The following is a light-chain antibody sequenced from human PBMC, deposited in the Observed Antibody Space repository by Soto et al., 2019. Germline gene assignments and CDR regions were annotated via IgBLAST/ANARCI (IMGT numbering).Light chain of an antibody. Sequence: QSARTQPASVSGSPGQSITISCTGTSSDVGGYNYVSWYQQHPGKAPKLMIYEVSNRPSGVSNRFSGSKSGNTASLTISGLQAEEEADYYCSSYTSSSFYVFGTGTKATVL. CDR2: EVS. J-gene: IGLJ1*01. CDR3: SSYTSSSFYV. CDR1: SSDVGGYNY. V-gene: IGLV2-14*01.